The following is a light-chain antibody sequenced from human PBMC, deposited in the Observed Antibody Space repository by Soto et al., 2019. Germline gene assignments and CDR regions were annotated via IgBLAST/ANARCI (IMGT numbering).Light chain of an antibody. CDR2: EVT. CDR1: SSDVGGYNY. CDR3: SSDTGTYTFGV. V-gene: IGLV2-11*01. Sequence: QSALAQPRSVSGSPGQSVTISCTGTSSDVGGYNYVSWYQQLPGKAPKLMIYEVTKRSSGVPDRFSGSKSGNTASLTISGLQPEDEAQYYCSSDTGTYTFGVFGTGTKVTVL. J-gene: IGLJ1*01.